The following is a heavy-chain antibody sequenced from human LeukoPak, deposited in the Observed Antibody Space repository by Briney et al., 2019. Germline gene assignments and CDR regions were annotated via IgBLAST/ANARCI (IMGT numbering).Heavy chain of an antibody. D-gene: IGHD3-16*01. Sequence: PGGSLRLSCAAPAFSFSSYDMHWVRQDPGKGLEWVAFIRYDGSNKYYADSVKGRFTISRDNSKNTLYLQMNSLSAEDTAVYYCARDGAGRHYFDYWGQGTLVTVSS. CDR3: ARDGAGRHYFDY. CDR2: IRYDGSNK. J-gene: IGHJ4*02. CDR1: AFSFSSYD. V-gene: IGHV3-30*02.